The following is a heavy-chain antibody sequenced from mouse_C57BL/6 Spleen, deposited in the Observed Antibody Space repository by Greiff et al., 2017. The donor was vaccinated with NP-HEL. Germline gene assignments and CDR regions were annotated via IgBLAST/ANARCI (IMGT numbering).Heavy chain of an antibody. V-gene: IGHV14-2*01. CDR3: ATRQLSSGAMDY. J-gene: IGHJ4*01. CDR2: IDPEDGET. CDR1: GFNIKDYY. D-gene: IGHD3-2*02. Sequence: EVQLQQSGAELVKPGASVKLSCTASGFNIKDYYMHWVKQRTEQGLEWIGRIDPEDGETKNAPKFQGKATITADTSSNTAYLQLSSLTSEDTAVYYCATRQLSSGAMDYWGQGTSVTVSS.